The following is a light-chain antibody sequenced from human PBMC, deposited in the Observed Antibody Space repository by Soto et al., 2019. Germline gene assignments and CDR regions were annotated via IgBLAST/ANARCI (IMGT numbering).Light chain of an antibody. Sequence: EIVLTQSPATLSLSPGERATLSCRASQSINRHLAWYRQKPGQAPRLLIYDASNRATGIPARFSGSGSGTDFTLTISSLEPEDFAVYYCQHYNNWPLTFGGGTKVDIK. J-gene: IGKJ4*01. CDR2: DAS. CDR1: QSINRH. V-gene: IGKV3-11*01. CDR3: QHYNNWPLT.